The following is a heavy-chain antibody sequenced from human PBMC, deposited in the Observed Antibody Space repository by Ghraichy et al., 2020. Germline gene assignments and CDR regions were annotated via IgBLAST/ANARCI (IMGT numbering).Heavy chain of an antibody. V-gene: IGHV4-34*01. D-gene: IGHD2-15*01. Sequence: SETLSLTCAVYGGSFSGYYWSWIRQPPGKGLEWIGEINHSGSTNYNPSLKSRVTISVDTSKNQFSLKLSSVTAADTAVYYCARDYCSGGSCYFHYFDYWGQGTLVTVSS. CDR2: INHSGST. CDR1: GGSFSGYY. J-gene: IGHJ4*02. CDR3: ARDYCSGGSCYFHYFDY.